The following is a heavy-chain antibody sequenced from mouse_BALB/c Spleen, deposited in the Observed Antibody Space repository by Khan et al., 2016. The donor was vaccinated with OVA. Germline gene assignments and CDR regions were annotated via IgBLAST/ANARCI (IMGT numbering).Heavy chain of an antibody. CDR2: VSTGGSYP. Sequence: EVNVVESGGDLVKPGGSLKLSCAASGFTFSTYGMSWVRQTPDKRLVWVATVSTGGSYPYYEDSVKGRFTISRDNAKKTLYLQMSGLKSEDTAMFYCTRLAYYYDSEGFAYWGQGTLVTVSA. D-gene: IGHD1-1*01. CDR3: TRLAYYYDSEGFAY. J-gene: IGHJ3*01. CDR1: GFTFSTYG. V-gene: IGHV5-6*01.